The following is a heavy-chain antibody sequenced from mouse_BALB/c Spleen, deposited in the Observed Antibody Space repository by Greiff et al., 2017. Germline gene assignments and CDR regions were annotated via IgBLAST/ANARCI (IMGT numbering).Heavy chain of an antibody. CDR3: GRGDYYGSSYVPYFDY. Sequence: EVQLQQSGPELVKPGASVKISCKASGYSFTGYFMNWVKQSHGKSLEWIGRINPYNGDTFYNQKFKGKATLTVDKSSSTAHMELLSLTSEDSAVYYCGRGDYYGSSYVPYFDYWGQGTTLTVSA. J-gene: IGHJ2*01. CDR2: INPYNGDT. V-gene: IGHV1-37*01. D-gene: IGHD1-1*01. CDR1: GYSFTGYF.